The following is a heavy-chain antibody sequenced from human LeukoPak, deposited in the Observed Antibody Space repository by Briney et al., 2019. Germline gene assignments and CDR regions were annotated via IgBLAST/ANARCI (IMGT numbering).Heavy chain of an antibody. CDR1: GGSISSYY. Sequence: PSETLSLTCTVSGGSISSYYRSWIRQPPGKGLEWIGYIQYSGSTNYKPSLKSRVTMSVDTSKNQFSLRLSSVTAADTAVYYCARERDYGDQFFDYWGQGTLVTVSS. J-gene: IGHJ4*02. V-gene: IGHV4-59*01. D-gene: IGHD4-17*01. CDR3: ARERDYGDQFFDY. CDR2: IQYSGST.